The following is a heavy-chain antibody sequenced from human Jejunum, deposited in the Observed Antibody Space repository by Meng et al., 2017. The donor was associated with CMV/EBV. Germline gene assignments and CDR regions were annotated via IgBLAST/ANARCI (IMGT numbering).Heavy chain of an antibody. CDR1: VSRDSGG. Sequence: VSRDSGGWNWIRQSPSRGLEWLGRTYYRSRWLYDYAPSVRSRITIDADTSKNEVSLRLKSVTPEDTAVYYCARRHFSGWYYFDSWGQGTLVTVSS. CDR3: ARRHFSGWYYFDS. V-gene: IGHV6-1*01. J-gene: IGHJ4*02. CDR2: TYYRSRWLY. D-gene: IGHD6-19*01.